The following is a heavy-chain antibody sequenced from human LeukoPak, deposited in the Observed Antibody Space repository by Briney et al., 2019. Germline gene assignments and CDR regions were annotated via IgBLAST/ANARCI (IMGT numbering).Heavy chain of an antibody. Sequence: ASVKVSCKASGYTFTGYYMHWVRQAPGQGLEWMGWINPNSGSTSYAQKFQGRVTMTRDTSTSTVYMELSSLRSEDTAVYYCAREGVYCSSTSCLGWFDPWGQGTLVTVSS. CDR1: GYTFTGYY. V-gene: IGHV1-46*01. J-gene: IGHJ5*02. D-gene: IGHD2-2*01. CDR3: AREGVYCSSTSCLGWFDP. CDR2: INPNSGST.